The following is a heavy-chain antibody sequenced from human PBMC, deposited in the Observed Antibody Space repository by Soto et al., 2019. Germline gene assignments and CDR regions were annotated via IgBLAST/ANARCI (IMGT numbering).Heavy chain of an antibody. CDR2: IHHRGST. D-gene: IGHD1-1*01. CDR1: GGSLCDYY. V-gene: IGHV4-34*01. J-gene: IGHJ6*04. Sequence: PSETLSLTCAASGGSLCDYYWLWIRQSPGKGLEWIGNIHHRGSTYYNPSLKSRVTISVDTSKNQLSLKLSSVTAADTAVFYCVSPRIPLRRNFVDVWGKGTTVTVSS. CDR3: VSPRIPLRRNFVDV.